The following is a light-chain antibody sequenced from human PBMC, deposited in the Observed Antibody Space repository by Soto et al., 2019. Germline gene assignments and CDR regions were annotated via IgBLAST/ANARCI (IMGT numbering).Light chain of an antibody. CDR1: QSISSW. V-gene: IGKV1-5*03. J-gene: IGKJ1*01. CDR2: KAS. CDR3: QQYNSYSTWT. Sequence: DIKMTQSPSTLSASVGDRVTITCRASQSISSWLAWYQQKPGKAPKLLIYKASNLESGVPSRFSGSGSGTEFTLTISSLQPDDFATYYCQQYNSYSTWTFGHGTKVEIK.